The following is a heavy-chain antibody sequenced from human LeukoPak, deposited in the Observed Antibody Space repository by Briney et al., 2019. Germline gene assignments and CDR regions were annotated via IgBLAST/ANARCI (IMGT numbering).Heavy chain of an antibody. CDR3: ARESKGRSKIDY. CDR1: GFTFSSYW. V-gene: IGHV3-7*01. D-gene: IGHD4-17*01. CDR2: IKQDGSEK. Sequence: GGSLRLSCAASGFTFSSYWMSWVRQAPGKGPEGVANIKQDGSEKYYVDSVKGRFTISRDNANNSLSLQMNSLRAEDTAVYYCARESKGRSKIDYWGQGTLVTASS. J-gene: IGHJ4*02.